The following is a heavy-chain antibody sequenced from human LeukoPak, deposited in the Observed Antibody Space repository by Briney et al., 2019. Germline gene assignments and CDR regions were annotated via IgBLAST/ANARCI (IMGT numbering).Heavy chain of an antibody. CDR1: GFTFDDYA. D-gene: IGHD3-16*01. CDR2: ISWNSGSI. Sequence: TGRSLRLSCAASGFTFDDYAMHWVRQAPGKGLEWVSGISWNSGSIVYADSVKGRFTISRDNAKHSLYLQMNSLRAEDMGLYYCANGSYDYWRVGYYMDVWGQGTMVTVSS. J-gene: IGHJ6*03. CDR3: ANGSYDYWRVGYYMDV. V-gene: IGHV3-9*03.